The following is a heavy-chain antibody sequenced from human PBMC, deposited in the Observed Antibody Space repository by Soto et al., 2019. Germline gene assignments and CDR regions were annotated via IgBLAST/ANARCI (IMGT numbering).Heavy chain of an antibody. CDR2: IIPILDIA. Sequence: SVKVSCKASGGTFSSYTISWVRQAPGQGLEWMGRIIPILDIANYAQKFQGRVTITADKSTSTAYMELSSLRSEDTAVYYCARDYGGYDGVDYWGQGTLVTVSS. J-gene: IGHJ4*02. CDR1: GGTFSSYT. D-gene: IGHD5-12*01. CDR3: ARDYGGYDGVDY. V-gene: IGHV1-69*04.